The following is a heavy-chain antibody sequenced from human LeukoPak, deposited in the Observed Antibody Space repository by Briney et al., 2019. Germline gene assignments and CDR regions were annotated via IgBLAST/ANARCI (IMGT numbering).Heavy chain of an antibody. D-gene: IGHD6-25*01. Sequence: ASVKVSCKASGYTFTGYYMHWVRQAPGQGLEWMGWINPNSGGTNYAQKFQGWVTMTRDTSISTAYMELSRLRADDTAVYYCARGKGGGYGDTVDYWGQGTLVTVSS. CDR2: INPNSGGT. V-gene: IGHV1-2*04. J-gene: IGHJ4*02. CDR3: ARGKGGGYGDTVDY. CDR1: GYTFTGYY.